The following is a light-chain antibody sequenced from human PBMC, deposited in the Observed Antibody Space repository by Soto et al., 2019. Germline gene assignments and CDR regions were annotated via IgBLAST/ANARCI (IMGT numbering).Light chain of an antibody. Sequence: QSVLTQPPSVSAAPGQKVTISCSGSSSNIGGNSVSWYQQLPGTAPKLLIYDDNKRPAGIPDRFSGSKSGTSAPLGITGFQTGDDADYYCGSWDSSLSAYVFGNGTKVTV. J-gene: IGLJ1*01. V-gene: IGLV1-51*01. CDR1: SSNIGGNS. CDR2: DDN. CDR3: GSWDSSLSAYV.